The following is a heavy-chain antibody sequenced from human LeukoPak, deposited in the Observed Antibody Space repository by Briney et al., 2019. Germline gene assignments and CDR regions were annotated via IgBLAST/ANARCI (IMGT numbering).Heavy chain of an antibody. J-gene: IGHJ4*02. Sequence: SETLSLTCTVSGGSISSGGYYWSWIRQHPGKGLEWIGYIYYSGSTYYNPSLKSRVTISVDTSKNQSSLKLSSVTAADTAVYYCARTPYYYDSSGTHFDYWGQGTLVTVSS. CDR2: IYYSGST. D-gene: IGHD3-22*01. V-gene: IGHV4-31*03. CDR3: ARTPYYYDSSGTHFDY. CDR1: GGSISSGGYY.